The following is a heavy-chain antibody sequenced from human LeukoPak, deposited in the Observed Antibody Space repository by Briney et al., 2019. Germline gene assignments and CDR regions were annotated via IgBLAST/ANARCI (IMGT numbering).Heavy chain of an antibody. V-gene: IGHV1-2*02. CDR1: GYSFTGYF. D-gene: IGHD3-22*01. Sequence: ASVKVSCKASGYSFTGYFIHWVRQAPGQGLEWMGCIDPNSGDTKYAQKFQGRVSMPRDTSTRTAYMELSRLRSDDTAVYFCARSGSTGYSLDYWGQGTPVTVSS. J-gene: IGHJ4*02. CDR3: ARSGSTGYSLDY. CDR2: IDPNSGDT.